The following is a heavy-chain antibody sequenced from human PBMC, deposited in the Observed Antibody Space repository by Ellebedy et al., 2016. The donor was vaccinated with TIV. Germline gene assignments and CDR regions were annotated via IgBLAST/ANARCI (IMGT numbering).Heavy chain of an antibody. V-gene: IGHV1-46*01. CDR1: GYTFTSYY. J-gene: IGHJ6*02. CDR2: INPSGGST. Sequence: ASVKVSCXASGYTFTSYYMHWVRQAPGQGLEWMGIINPSGGSTSYAQKFQGRVTMTRDTSTSTVYMELSSLRSEDTAVYYCAREGESIAVAGTLEDYYYYYGMDVWGQGTTVTVSS. CDR3: AREGESIAVAGTLEDYYYYYGMDV. D-gene: IGHD6-19*01.